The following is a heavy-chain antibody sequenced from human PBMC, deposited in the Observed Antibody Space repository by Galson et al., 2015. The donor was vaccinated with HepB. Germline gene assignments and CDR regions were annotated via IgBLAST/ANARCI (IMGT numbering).Heavy chain of an antibody. Sequence: SLRLSCAASGFSFSTYDMHWPRQAPGKGLEWVAVIGYDGSLKNHADSVKGRFSISRDNSKNTLNLQMNSLRTEDTAIYYCAGGRIYYDSSGYFLHWGQGGLVTVSS. CDR1: GFSFSTYD. V-gene: IGHV3-30*03. CDR2: IGYDGSLK. J-gene: IGHJ1*01. D-gene: IGHD3-22*01. CDR3: AGGRIYYDSSGYFLH.